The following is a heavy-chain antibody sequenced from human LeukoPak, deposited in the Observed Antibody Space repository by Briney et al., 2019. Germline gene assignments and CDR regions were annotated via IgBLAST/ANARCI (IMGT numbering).Heavy chain of an antibody. Sequence: PGGSLRLSCAASGFTFTTYWMGWVRQAPGKGLEWVANIQQDGGAEHYADSVKGRFTISRGNAKNSLYLQLYSLRAEDTAVYYCARDAGYYVHDLWGQGTLVTVSS. J-gene: IGHJ5*02. D-gene: IGHD3-10*02. CDR1: GFTFTTYW. CDR2: IQQDGGAE. V-gene: IGHV3-7*01. CDR3: ARDAGYYVHDL.